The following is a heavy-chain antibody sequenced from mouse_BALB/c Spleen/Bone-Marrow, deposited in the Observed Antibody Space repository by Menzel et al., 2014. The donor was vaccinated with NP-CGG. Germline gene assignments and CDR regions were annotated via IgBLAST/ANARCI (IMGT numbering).Heavy chain of an antibody. V-gene: IGHV1-80*01. Sequence: QVQLQQTRADPVRPGSSVKISCKATGYAFRAYWMNWVKQRPGQGLEWIGQIYSGDGDTNYNGKFKGKATLTADKSSSTAFMQLSSLTSEDSAVYFCTRSTASFVYLSHGTTLAISS. CDR2: IYSGDGDT. CDR1: GYAFRAYW. J-gene: IGHJ2*01. D-gene: IGHD1-2*01. CDR3: TRSTASFVY.